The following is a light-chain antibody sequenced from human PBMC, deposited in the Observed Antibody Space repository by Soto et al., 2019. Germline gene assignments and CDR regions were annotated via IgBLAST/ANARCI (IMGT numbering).Light chain of an antibody. V-gene: IGLV1-40*01. Sequence: QSVLTRAPSVSGAPGQRVTISCTGSSSNIGAGYDVHWYQQLPGTAPKLLIYGNSNRPSGVPDRFSGSKSGTSASLAITGLQAEDEADYYCQSYDSSLSGSDVFGTGTKVTVL. CDR2: GNS. J-gene: IGLJ1*01. CDR1: SSNIGAGYD. CDR3: QSYDSSLSGSDV.